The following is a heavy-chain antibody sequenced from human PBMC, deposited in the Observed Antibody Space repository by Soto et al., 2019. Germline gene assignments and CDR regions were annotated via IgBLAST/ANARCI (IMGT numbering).Heavy chain of an antibody. CDR2: ISFDGGSQ. V-gene: IGHV3-30*18. J-gene: IGHJ5*02. CDR1: GFDFNTYG. D-gene: IGHD6-13*01. Sequence: QVQLVESGGGVVQPGRSLRLSCAASGFDFNTYGLHWVRQAPGKGLEWVAAISFDGGSQYYADSVKGRFTVSREKSNSTLYLQMNSLGAEDTATYFCAKDSSVTAAGSGGWFDPWGPGTLVIVSS. CDR3: AKDSSVTAAGSGGWFDP.